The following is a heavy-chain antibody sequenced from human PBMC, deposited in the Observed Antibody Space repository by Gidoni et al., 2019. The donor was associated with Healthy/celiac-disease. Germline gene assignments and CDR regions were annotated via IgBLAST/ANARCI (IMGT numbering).Heavy chain of an antibody. J-gene: IGHJ4*02. CDR1: GFTFDDYA. CDR3: AKDRSNGLAY. D-gene: IGHD2-8*01. Sequence: EVQLVESGGGLVQPGRSLRLSCSASGFTFDDYAMHGVRQAPGKGLEWVSGISWNSGSIGYADSVKGRFTISRDNAKNSLYLQMNSLRAEDTALYYCAKDRSNGLAYWGQGTLVTVSS. CDR2: ISWNSGSI. V-gene: IGHV3-9*01.